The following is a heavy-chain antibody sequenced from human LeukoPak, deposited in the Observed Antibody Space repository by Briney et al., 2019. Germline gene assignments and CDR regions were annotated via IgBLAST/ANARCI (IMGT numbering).Heavy chain of an antibody. CDR2: IYYSGST. CDR1: GGSISSGDYY. CDR3: ASSYDSSGYYSDY. V-gene: IGHV4-30-4*01. D-gene: IGHD3-22*01. J-gene: IGHJ4*02. Sequence: SQTLSLTCTVSGGSISSGDYYWSWIRQPPGKGLEWIGYIYYSGSTYYNPSLKSRVTISVDKSKNQFSLKLSSVTAADTAVYYCASSYDSSGYYSDYWGQGTLVTVSS.